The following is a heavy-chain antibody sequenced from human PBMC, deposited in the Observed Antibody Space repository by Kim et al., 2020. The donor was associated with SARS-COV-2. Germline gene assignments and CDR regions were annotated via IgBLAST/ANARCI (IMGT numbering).Heavy chain of an antibody. CDR1: GGSISSSSYY. D-gene: IGHD5-12*01. CDR2: IYYSRST. CDR3: ACSYSGNNWFDP. J-gene: IGHJ5*02. Sequence: SETLSLTCTVSGGSISSSSYYWGWIRQPPGKGLEWIGSIYYSRSTYYNPSLKSRVTISVDTSKNQFSLKLSSVTAADTAVNYCACSYSGNNWFDPWGQGTLVTVSS. V-gene: IGHV4-39*01.